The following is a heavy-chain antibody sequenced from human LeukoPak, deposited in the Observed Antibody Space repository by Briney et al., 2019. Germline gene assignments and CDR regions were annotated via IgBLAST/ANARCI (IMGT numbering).Heavy chain of an antibody. CDR3: ARGVSSSLDY. J-gene: IGHJ4*02. CDR1: GGSFSGYY. V-gene: IGHV4-34*01. Sequence: SETLSLTCAVYGGSFSGYYWSWIRQPPGKGLEWIGEINHSGSTNYNPSLKSRVTISVDTYKTQFSLKLSSVTAADTAVYYCARGVSSSLDYWGQGTLVTVSS. CDR2: INHSGST. D-gene: IGHD6-6*01.